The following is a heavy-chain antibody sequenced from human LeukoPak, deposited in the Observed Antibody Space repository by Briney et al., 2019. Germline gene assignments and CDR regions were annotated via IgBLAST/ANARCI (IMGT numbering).Heavy chain of an antibody. Sequence: GGSLRLSCAASGFTFSSYAMHWVRQAPGKGLEWVAVISYDGSNKYYADSVKGPFTISRDNSKNTLYLQMNSLRAEDTAVYYCATTYYYGSGSYYSGDYWGQGTLVTVSS. CDR1: GFTFSSYA. D-gene: IGHD3-10*01. V-gene: IGHV3-30*04. CDR2: ISYDGSNK. J-gene: IGHJ4*02. CDR3: ATTYYYGSGSYYSGDY.